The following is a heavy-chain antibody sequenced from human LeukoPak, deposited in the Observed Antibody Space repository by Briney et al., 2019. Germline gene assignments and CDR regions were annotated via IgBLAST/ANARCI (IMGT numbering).Heavy chain of an antibody. CDR3: ASHVLKITMVRGVISWFDP. Sequence: SETLSLTCSVSGGSISSSSYYWGWIRQPPGKGLEWIGSIYYSGSTYYNPSLKSRVTISVDTSKNQFSLKLSSVTAADPAVYYCASHVLKITMVRGVISWFDPWGQGTLVTVSS. D-gene: IGHD3-10*01. CDR1: GGSISSSSYY. CDR2: IYYSGST. J-gene: IGHJ5*02. V-gene: IGHV4-39*01.